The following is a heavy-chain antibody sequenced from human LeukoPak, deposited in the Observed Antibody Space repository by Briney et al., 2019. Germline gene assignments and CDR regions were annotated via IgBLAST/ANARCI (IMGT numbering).Heavy chain of an antibody. CDR1: GFTFSSYA. CDR2: ISGSGGST. V-gene: IGHV3-23*01. CDR3: AKMSIDYDFWSAFDI. Sequence: GGSLRLSCAASGFTFSSYAMSWVRQAPGKGLEWVSGISGSGGSTEYADSVKGRFTISRDNSKNTLYLQMNSLRAEDTAVYYCAKMSIDYDFWSAFDIWGQGTTVTVSS. J-gene: IGHJ3*02. D-gene: IGHD3-3*01.